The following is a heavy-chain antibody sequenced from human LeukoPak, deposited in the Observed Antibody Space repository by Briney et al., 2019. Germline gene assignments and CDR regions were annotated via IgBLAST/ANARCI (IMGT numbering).Heavy chain of an antibody. Sequence: TGGSLRLSCAASGFTFSSYGMHWVRQAPGKGLEWVAVISYDGSNKYYADSVKGRFTISRDNSKNTLYLQMNSLRAEDTAVYYCANLPDFWSGYWRRKWVDYWGQGTLVTVSS. CDR2: ISYDGSNK. CDR3: ANLPDFWSGYWRRKWVDY. D-gene: IGHD3-3*01. CDR1: GFTFSSYG. J-gene: IGHJ4*02. V-gene: IGHV3-30*18.